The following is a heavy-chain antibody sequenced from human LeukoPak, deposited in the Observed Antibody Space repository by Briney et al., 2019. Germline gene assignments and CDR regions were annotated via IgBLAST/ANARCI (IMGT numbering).Heavy chain of an antibody. CDR1: GFTFSSYA. Sequence: GRSLRLSCAASGFTFSSYAMHWVRQAPGKGLEWVAVISYDGGNKYYADSVKGRFTISRDNSKNTLYLQMNSLRAEDTAVYYCARASGGIVVVTAVNFAFSYWGQGTLVTVSS. J-gene: IGHJ4*02. V-gene: IGHV3-30-3*01. D-gene: IGHD2-21*02. CDR2: ISYDGGNK. CDR3: ARASGGIVVVTAVNFAFSY.